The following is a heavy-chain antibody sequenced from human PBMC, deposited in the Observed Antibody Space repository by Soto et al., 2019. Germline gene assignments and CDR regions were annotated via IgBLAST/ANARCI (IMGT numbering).Heavy chain of an antibody. CDR2: LSHDGSNK. D-gene: IGHD2-2*01. CDR3: AKEGVSFSTSCSRCYGLDV. CDR1: RFTFSTYG. V-gene: IGHV3-30*18. J-gene: IGHJ6*02. Sequence: HPGGSLRLSCAASRFTFSTYGMHWVRQAPGKGLEWVAALSHDGSNKYYAGSVKGRFTISRDNSKNTLYLEMDSLRLDDTAVYYCAKEGVSFSTSCSRCYGLDVWGQGTPVTVSS.